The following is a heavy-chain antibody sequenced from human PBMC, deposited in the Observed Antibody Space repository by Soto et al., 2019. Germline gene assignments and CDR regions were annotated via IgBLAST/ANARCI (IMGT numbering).Heavy chain of an antibody. CDR3: AKMLTMVRGVTGLRDFDF. CDR2: ISGPGATI. J-gene: IGHJ4*02. V-gene: IGHV3-23*01. CDR1: GFTFSSYA. Sequence: EMQLLEAGGNLIQPGGSLRLSCAASGFTFSSYAMSWVRQAPGQGLEWLSAISGPGATIYYADSVKGRFTISRDNSRNTLYLQMNSLTAEETAVYYCAKMLTMVRGVTGLRDFDFWGQGTLVTVSS. D-gene: IGHD3-10*01.